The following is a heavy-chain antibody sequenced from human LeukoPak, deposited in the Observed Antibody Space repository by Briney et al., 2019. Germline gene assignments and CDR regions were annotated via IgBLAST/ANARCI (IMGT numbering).Heavy chain of an antibody. V-gene: IGHV3-74*01. D-gene: IGHD5-18*01. CDR1: AFNFTAYW. CDR3: ARADFEGYSYDY. Sequence: PGGSLRLSCASSAFNFTAYWMHWVRQDPRQGLLWVARINSDGTTTNYADSVKGRFTISRDNAKNTLFLQMNSLRAEDTAVYYCARADFEGYSYDYWGQGTLVTVSS. CDR2: INSDGTTT. J-gene: IGHJ4*02.